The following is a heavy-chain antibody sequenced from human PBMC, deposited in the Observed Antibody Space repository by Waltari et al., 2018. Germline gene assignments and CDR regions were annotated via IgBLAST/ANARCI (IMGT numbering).Heavy chain of an antibody. Sequence: QVQLQESGPGRVKPSETLSLTHAVSGYSISSGYWWGWIRQPPGKGLEWIASIYYTGTTTHYTPSLRSRVTISADTSKNQFSLRLTSVTAADTAIYYCANNEWGLPVDWGQGTLVTVSS. D-gene: IGHD1-26*01. CDR2: IYYTGTTT. J-gene: IGHJ4*02. CDR1: GYSISSGYW. V-gene: IGHV4-38-2*01. CDR3: ANNEWGLPVD.